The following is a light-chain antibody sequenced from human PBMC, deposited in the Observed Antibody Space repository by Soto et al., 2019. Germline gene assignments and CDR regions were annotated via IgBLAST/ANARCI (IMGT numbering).Light chain of an antibody. Sequence: EIVLTQSPATLSLSPGERATLSCRASQSVSSYLAWYQQKPGQAPRLVIYAASTRATGIPDRFSGGVSGTEFTLTISSLQSEDFAVYYCQQYNEWPPFTFGQGTRLEIK. V-gene: IGKV3-15*01. CDR3: QQYNEWPPFT. CDR1: QSVSSY. J-gene: IGKJ5*01. CDR2: AAS.